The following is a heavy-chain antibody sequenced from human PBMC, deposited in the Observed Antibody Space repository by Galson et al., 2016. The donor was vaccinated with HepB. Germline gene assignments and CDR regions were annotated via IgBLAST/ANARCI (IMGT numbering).Heavy chain of an antibody. CDR3: ARDLYIYGPFSYYYYGMDV. CDR1: GYTFTSYR. CDR2: ISAYSGNT. D-gene: IGHD5-18*01. V-gene: IGHV1-18*04. Sequence: SVKVSCKASGYTFTSYRISWVRQAPGQGLEWMGWISAYSGNTNYAQRLQGRVTMTTDTSTSTAYMELRSLRSDDTAVYYCARDLYIYGPFSYYYYGMDVWGQGTMVTVSS. J-gene: IGHJ6*02.